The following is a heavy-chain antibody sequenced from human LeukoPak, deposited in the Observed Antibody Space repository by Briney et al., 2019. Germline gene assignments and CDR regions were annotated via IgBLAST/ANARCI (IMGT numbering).Heavy chain of an antibody. V-gene: IGHV4-34*01. CDR2: INHSGST. CDR1: GGSISSYY. CDR3: AREYCSGGSCYFGY. Sequence: SETLSLTCTVSGGSISSYYWSWIRQPPGKGLEWIGEINHSGSTNYNPSLKSRVTISVDTSKNQFSLKLSSVTAADTAVYYCAREYCSGGSCYFGYWGQGTLVTVSS. D-gene: IGHD2-15*01. J-gene: IGHJ4*02.